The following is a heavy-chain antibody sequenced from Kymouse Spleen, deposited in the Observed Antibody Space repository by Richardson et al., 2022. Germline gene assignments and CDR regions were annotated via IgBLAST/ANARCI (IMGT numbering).Heavy chain of an antibody. D-gene: IGHD5-24*01. CDR1: GGSFSGYY. CDR2: INHSGST. CDR3: ARRWNNWFDP. V-gene: IGHV4-34*01. J-gene: IGHJ5*02. Sequence: QVQLQQWGAGLLKPSETLSLTCAVYGGSFSGYYWSWIRQPPGKGLEWIGEINHSGSTNYNPSLKSRVTISVDTSKNQFSLKLSSVTAADTAVYYCARRWNNWFDPWGQGTLVTVSS.